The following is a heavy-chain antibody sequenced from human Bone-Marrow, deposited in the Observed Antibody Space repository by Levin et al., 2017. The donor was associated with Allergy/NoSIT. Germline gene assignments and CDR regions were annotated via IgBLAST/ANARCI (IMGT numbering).Heavy chain of an antibody. Sequence: GESLKISCAASGFTFSTYGMSWVRQAPGKGLEWVANINRDGGDGYYVDSVKGRFTISRDNARNSLDLQMNSLRVEDTAVYYCARNGAWSFEFWGQGTLVTVSS. J-gene: IGHJ4*02. CDR1: GFTFSTYG. V-gene: IGHV3-7*02. CDR3: ARNGAWSFEF. D-gene: IGHD2-8*01. CDR2: INRDGGDG.